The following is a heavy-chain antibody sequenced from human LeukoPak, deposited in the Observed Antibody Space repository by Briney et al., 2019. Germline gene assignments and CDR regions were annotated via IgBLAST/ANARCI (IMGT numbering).Heavy chain of an antibody. CDR1: GGTFISYA. J-gene: IGHJ4*02. CDR3: ARVSSGSYSS. V-gene: IGHV1-69*10. CDR2: IIPILGIA. D-gene: IGHD1-26*01. Sequence: GASVTVSCMASGGTFISYAISWVRQAPGQGREWMGWIIPILGIANYAQKFQGRVTIPADKSTSTAYMELSSLRSEDTAVYYCARVSSGSYSSWGQGTLVTVSS.